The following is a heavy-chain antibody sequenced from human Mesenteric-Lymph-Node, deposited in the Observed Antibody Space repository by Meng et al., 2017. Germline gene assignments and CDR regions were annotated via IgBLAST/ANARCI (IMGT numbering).Heavy chain of an antibody. V-gene: IGHV4-59*12. CDR2: IYYTGST. CDR1: GGSFSGYY. D-gene: IGHD1-1*01. CDR3: ARVGVENVHDAFDI. Sequence: SETLSLTCAVYGGSFSGYYWSWIRQPPGKGLEWIGYIYYTGSTNYNPSLKSRVTISVDTSKNQFSLKLSSVTAADTAVYYCARVGVENVHDAFDIWGPGTMVTVSS. J-gene: IGHJ3*02.